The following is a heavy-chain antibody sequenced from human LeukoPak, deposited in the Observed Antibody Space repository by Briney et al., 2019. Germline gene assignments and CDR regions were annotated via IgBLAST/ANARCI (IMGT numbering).Heavy chain of an antibody. CDR3: ARDNSVGDYAWWFDP. CDR1: GYTFSNYG. J-gene: IGHJ5*02. Sequence: GASVKVSCKASGYTFSNYGISWVRQAPGQGLEWMGWISSYNDNTNYAQKLQGRVTMTTDTSTSTAYMELRSLRSDDTAVYYCARDNSVGDYAWWFDPWGQGTLVTVSS. D-gene: IGHD1-26*01. V-gene: IGHV1-18*01. CDR2: ISSYNDNT.